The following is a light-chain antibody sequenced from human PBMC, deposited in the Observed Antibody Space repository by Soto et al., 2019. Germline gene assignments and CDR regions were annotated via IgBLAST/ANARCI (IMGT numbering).Light chain of an antibody. J-gene: IGLJ2*01. CDR2: DVI. V-gene: IGLV2-8*01. CDR3: SSYAGSDNFVV. CDR1: YSDVGGYNY. Sequence: QSALTQPPSASGSPGQSVTISCTGTYSDVGGYNYVSWYQRHPGKAPKLMIFDVIERPSGVPDRFSGSKSGNTASLTVSGFQAEDEADYYCSSYAGSDNFVVFGGGTKLTAL.